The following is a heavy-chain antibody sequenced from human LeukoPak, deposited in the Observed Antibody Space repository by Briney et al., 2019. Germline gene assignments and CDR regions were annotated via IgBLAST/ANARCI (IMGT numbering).Heavy chain of an antibody. CDR3: ARDGGVTMVRGVIDY. Sequence: VASVKVSCKASGGTFSSYAISWVRQAPGQGLEWMGGIIPILGIANYAQKFQGRVTITADKSTSTAYMELSSLRSEDTAVYYCARDGGVTMVRGVIDYWGQGTLVTVSS. J-gene: IGHJ4*02. CDR1: GGTFSSYA. D-gene: IGHD3-10*01. V-gene: IGHV1-69*10. CDR2: IIPILGIA.